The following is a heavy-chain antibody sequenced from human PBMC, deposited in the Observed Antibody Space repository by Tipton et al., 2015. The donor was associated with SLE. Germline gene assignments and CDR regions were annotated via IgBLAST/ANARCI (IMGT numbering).Heavy chain of an antibody. V-gene: IGHV4-39*07. D-gene: IGHD3-16*01. CDR1: GDSLSSNNYY. CDR3: ARVQAYEGFDP. Sequence: TLSLTCSVSGDSLSSNNYYWGWIRQSPAQGLEWIGTIHYAGGTYYNPSLRSRLTISVDTSENQFSLKLSSVTAADTAVYYCARVQAYEGFDPWGQGTLVTVSS. CDR2: IHYAGGT. J-gene: IGHJ5*02.